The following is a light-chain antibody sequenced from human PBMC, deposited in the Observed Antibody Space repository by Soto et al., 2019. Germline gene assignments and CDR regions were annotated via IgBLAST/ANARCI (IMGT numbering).Light chain of an antibody. CDR3: QEYGSSLPFT. V-gene: IGKV3-20*01. CDR1: ESVSSSY. Sequence: EIVLTQSPGTLSLSPGERATLSCRASESVSSSYLAWYQHKPGQAPRLLIDGASSRATGIPDRFSGSGSGTDFTFTISRLEPEDFAVYFCQEYGSSLPFTLGPGTKVDIK. J-gene: IGKJ3*01. CDR2: GAS.